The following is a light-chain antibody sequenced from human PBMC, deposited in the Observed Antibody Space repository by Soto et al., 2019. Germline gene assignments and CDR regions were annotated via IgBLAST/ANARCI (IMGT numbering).Light chain of an antibody. CDR2: ADS. V-gene: IGKV1D-12*01. Sequence: DIQMTQSPSSVSASVGDRVTITCRASQDITSWLAWYQQKPGKAPKLLIYADSSLQSGVPSRFRGSGSGTDFALTISSLQPEDFATYSCQQAKHFPLTFGGGTKVEIK. CDR3: QQAKHFPLT. CDR1: QDITSW. J-gene: IGKJ4*01.